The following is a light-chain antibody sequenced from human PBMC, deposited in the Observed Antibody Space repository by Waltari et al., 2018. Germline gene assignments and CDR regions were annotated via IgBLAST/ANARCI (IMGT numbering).Light chain of an antibody. CDR1: QAVSNW. CDR3: QQANTFPYT. CDR2: AAS. V-gene: IGKV1-12*01. Sequence: DIQMTQSPSSVSASVGARVTITCRASQAVSNWLAWYQQKPGKAPKFLIYAASSLQRGVPSRFSGSGSGTDFTLTISSLQPDDFATYYCQQANTFPYTFGQGTKVEIK. J-gene: IGKJ2*01.